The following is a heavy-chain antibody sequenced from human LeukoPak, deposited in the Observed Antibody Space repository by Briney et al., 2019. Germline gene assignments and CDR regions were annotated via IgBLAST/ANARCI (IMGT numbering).Heavy chain of an antibody. J-gene: IGHJ4*02. D-gene: IGHD1-7*01. CDR1: GFSISSYW. CDR2: IRSDGTST. CDR3: ARDLGSGTPLDC. Sequence: GGSPRLSCEASGFSISSYWMHWVRQAPGEGPVWVSLIRSDGTSTSYADSVKGRFTISRDSAKNTLYLQMNSLRAEDTAVYYCARDLGSGTPLDCRGQGTLVTVSS. V-gene: IGHV3-74*01.